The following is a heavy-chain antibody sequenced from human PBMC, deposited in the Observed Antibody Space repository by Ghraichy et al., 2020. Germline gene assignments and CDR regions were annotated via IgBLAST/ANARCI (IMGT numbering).Heavy chain of an antibody. CDR1: GGSISSSSYY. D-gene: IGHD2-8*01. V-gene: IGHV4-39*01. CDR3: ARQYGSPFDD. J-gene: IGHJ4*02. Sequence: SETLSLTCTVSGGSISSSSYYWGWIRQPPGKWLEWIGSIHYSGSTYYNPFLKSRVNISVDTSKNQFSLKLSSVTAADTAVYYCARQYGSPFDDWGQGTLVTVSS. CDR2: IHYSGST.